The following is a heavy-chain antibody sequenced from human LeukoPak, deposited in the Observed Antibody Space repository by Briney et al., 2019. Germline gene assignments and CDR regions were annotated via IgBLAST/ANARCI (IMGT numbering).Heavy chain of an antibody. CDR2: IYYSGDT. V-gene: IGHV4-59*01. Sequence: PSETLSLTCTVSGGSIRSYYWNWSRQPPGKGLEWIGFIYYSGDTYYNPSLKSRVTISVDTSKNQFSLKLSSVTAADTAVYYCARARPGNDGGNFDYWGQGTLVTVSS. J-gene: IGHJ4*02. D-gene: IGHD1-1*01. CDR1: GGSIRSYY. CDR3: ARARPGNDGGNFDY.